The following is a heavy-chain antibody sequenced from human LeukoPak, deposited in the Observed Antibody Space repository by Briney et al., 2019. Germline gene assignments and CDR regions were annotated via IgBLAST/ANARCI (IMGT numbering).Heavy chain of an antibody. Sequence: ASVKVSCKASGYTFTSYGISWVRQAPGQGLEWMGWISAYNGNTNYAQKLQGRVTMTTDTSTSTAYMELRSLRSDDTAVYYCARDPGPFCGGDCYPIPDYWGQGTLVTVSS. CDR2: ISAYNGNT. J-gene: IGHJ4*02. CDR1: GYTFTSYG. V-gene: IGHV1-18*01. CDR3: ARDPGPFCGGDCYPIPDY. D-gene: IGHD2-21*02.